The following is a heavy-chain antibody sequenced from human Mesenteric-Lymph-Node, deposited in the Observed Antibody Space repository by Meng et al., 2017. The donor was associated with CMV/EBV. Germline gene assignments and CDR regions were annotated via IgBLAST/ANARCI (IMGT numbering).Heavy chain of an antibody. V-gene: IGHV1-2*02. Sequence: ASVKVSCKASGYTFTGYYMHWVRQAPGQGLEWMGWINPNSGGTNYAQKFQGRVTMTRDTSISTAYMELSRLRSDDTAVYYCASYRIVPAAIEGYYYYGMDVWGQGTTVTVSS. CDR3: ASYRIVPAAIEGYYYYGMDV. J-gene: IGHJ6*02. CDR2: INPNSGGT. D-gene: IGHD2-2*02. CDR1: GYTFTGYY.